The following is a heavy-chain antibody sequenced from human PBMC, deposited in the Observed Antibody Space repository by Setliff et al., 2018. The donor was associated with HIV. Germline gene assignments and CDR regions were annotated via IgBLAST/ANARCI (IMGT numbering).Heavy chain of an antibody. CDR2: LHLSGDT. CDR3: ARDNSYYYGWGSHYWYGMDV. J-gene: IGHJ6*01. D-gene: IGHD3-10*01. CDR1: GDSINSGTYY. Sequence: SETLSLTCTVSGDSINSGTYYWSWIRQPAGKGLEWIGRLHLSGDTNYNPSLKSRVTMSIDTSKNQFSLKLSSVTAADTAVYYCARDNSYYYGWGSHYWYGMDVWGQGTTVTVSS. V-gene: IGHV4-61*02.